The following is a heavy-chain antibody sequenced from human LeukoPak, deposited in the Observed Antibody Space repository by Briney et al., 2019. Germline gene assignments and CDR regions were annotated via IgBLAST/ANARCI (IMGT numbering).Heavy chain of an antibody. CDR1: GGSISSSDYY. CDR2: IYYSGST. V-gene: IGHV4-39*01. J-gene: IGHJ6*02. Sequence: SETLSLTCTVSGGSISSSDYYWGWIRQPPGQGLEWVASIYYSGSTYYNPSLKSRVTISKDTSKNQFSLKLNSVTAADTAVYYCARGPKTTETTIKTFYYNAMDVWGQGTTVTVSS. CDR3: ARGPKTTETTIKTFYYNAMDV. D-gene: IGHD4-17*01.